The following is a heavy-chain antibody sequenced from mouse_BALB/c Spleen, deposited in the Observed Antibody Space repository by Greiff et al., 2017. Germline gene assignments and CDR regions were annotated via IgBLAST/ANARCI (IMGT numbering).Heavy chain of an antibody. V-gene: IGHV3-2*02. Sequence: VQLKESGPGLVKPSQSLSLTCTVTGYSITSDYAWNWIRQFPGNKLEWMGYISYSGSTSYNPSLKSRISITRDTSKNQFFLQLNSVTTEDTATYYCARSMVTTVFDYWGQGTTLTVSS. J-gene: IGHJ2*01. CDR1: GYSITSDYA. CDR3: ARSMVTTVFDY. D-gene: IGHD2-1*01. CDR2: ISYSGST.